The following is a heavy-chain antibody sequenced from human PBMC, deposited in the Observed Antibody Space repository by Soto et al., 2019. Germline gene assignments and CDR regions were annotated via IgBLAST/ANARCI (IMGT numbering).Heavy chain of an antibody. V-gene: IGHV1-18*01. CDR2: ISAYNGNT. D-gene: IGHD2-21*02. Sequence: QVQLVQSGAEVKKPGASVKVSCKASGYTFTSYGISWVRQAPGQGLEWMGWISAYNGNTNYAQKLQGRVSMNTDTSTSTAYMELRSLRSDDTAVYYCAACGGNYPSNYYYYYGMDVWGQGTTVTVSS. J-gene: IGHJ6*02. CDR1: GYTFTSYG. CDR3: AACGGNYPSNYYYYYGMDV.